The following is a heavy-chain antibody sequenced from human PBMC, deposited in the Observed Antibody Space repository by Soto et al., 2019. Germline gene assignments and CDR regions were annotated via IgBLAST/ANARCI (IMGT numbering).Heavy chain of an antibody. Sequence: ASVKVSCKASGYTFTGYYMHWVRQAPGQGLEWMGWINPNSGGTNYAQKFQGWVTMTRDTSISTAYMELSRLRSDDTAVYYCARDLRITMVRGVTLGMDVWGQGTTVTV. CDR2: INPNSGGT. CDR1: GYTFTGYY. V-gene: IGHV1-2*04. J-gene: IGHJ6*02. D-gene: IGHD3-10*01. CDR3: ARDLRITMVRGVTLGMDV.